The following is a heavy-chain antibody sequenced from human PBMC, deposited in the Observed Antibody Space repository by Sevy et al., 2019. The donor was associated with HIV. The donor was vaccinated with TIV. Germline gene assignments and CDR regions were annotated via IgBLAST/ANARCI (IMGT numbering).Heavy chain of an antibody. CDR3: ARDSVDTAMVTSRALDY. CDR2: INWNGGST. J-gene: IGHJ4*02. Sequence: GGSLRLSCAASGFTFDDYGMSWVRQAPGKGLEWVSGINWNGGSTGYADSGKGRFTISRDNAKNSLYLQMNSLRAEDTALYYCARDSVDTAMVTSRALDYWGQGTLVTVSS. CDR1: GFTFDDYG. V-gene: IGHV3-20*04. D-gene: IGHD5-18*01.